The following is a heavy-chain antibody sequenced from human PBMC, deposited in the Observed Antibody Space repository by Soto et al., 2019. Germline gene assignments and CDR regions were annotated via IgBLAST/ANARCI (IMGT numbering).Heavy chain of an antibody. Sequence: GASVKVSCKVSGYALTELPMHWVRQAPGKGLEWMGGFDPEDGETIYAQKFQGRVTMTEDTSTDTAYMELSSLRSEDTAVYYCATFHSGSYREHDYWGQGTLVTVSS. V-gene: IGHV1-24*01. D-gene: IGHD1-26*01. J-gene: IGHJ4*02. CDR3: ATFHSGSYREHDY. CDR2: FDPEDGET. CDR1: GYALTELP.